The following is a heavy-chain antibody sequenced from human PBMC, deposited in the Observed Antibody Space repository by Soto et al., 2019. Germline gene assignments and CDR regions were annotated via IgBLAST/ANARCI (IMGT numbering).Heavy chain of an antibody. V-gene: IGHV4-30-4*01. D-gene: IGHD3-10*01. J-gene: IGHJ4*02. CDR1: GGPIKTGDYY. Sequence: SETLSLTCKVSGGPIKTGDYYWNWIRQPPGKGLEWIGYVFYSGATNYSPSLKSRAAISMDTSKNQFSLSLTSVTAADTAVYYCARAGFSYGHLLFWGQGIRVTVSS. CDR3: ARAGFSYGHLLF. CDR2: VFYSGAT.